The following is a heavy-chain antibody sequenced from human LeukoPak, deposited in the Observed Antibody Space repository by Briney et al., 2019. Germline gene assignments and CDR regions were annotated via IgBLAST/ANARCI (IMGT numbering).Heavy chain of an antibody. V-gene: IGHV1-18*01. Sequence: GASVKVSCKASGYTLTSYGFSWVRQAPGQGLEWMGWISGYNGNTNYAQNLHGRVTMTIDTSTSTAYMELRSLRSDDTAVYYCARDPAFRGAQMEYWGQGTLVTVSS. D-gene: IGHD3-10*01. CDR1: GYTLTSYG. J-gene: IGHJ4*02. CDR2: ISGYNGNT. CDR3: ARDPAFRGAQMEY.